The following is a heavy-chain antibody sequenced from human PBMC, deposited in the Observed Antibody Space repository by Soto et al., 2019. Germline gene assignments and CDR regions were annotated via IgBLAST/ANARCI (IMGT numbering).Heavy chain of an antibody. CDR2: IYNSGGS. D-gene: IGHD3-16*01. CDR1: GASISSGDYA. Sequence: SETLSLTXVVSGASISSGDYAWNWVRQPPGKGLEWLGYIYNSGGSYYNPSLKSRVSISLDRSKNHFSLRLDSVTAADTAIYFCARGDKNNDYYFDHWGQGTLVTVSS. J-gene: IGHJ4*02. V-gene: IGHV4-30-2*01. CDR3: ARGDKNNDYYFDH.